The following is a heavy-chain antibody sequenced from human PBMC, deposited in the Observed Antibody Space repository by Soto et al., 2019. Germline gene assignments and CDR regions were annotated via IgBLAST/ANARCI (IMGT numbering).Heavy chain of an antibody. D-gene: IGHD6-13*01. CDR1: GGTFSSYA. Sequence: QVQLVQSGAEVKKPGSSVKVSCKASGGTFSSYAISWVRQAPGQGLEWMGGIIPIFGTANYAQKFQGRVTITADESTSTDYMELSSLRSEDTAVYYCAGQVVTGCIAAAGRWWFDPWGQGTLVTVSS. CDR2: IIPIFGTA. V-gene: IGHV1-69*01. CDR3: AGQVVTGCIAAAGRWWFDP. J-gene: IGHJ5*02.